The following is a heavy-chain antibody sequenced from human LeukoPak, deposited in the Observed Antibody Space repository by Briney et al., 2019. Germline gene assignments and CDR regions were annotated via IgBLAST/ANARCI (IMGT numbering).Heavy chain of an antibody. CDR2: INSDGSST. J-gene: IGHJ4*02. CDR1: GFTFSTYT. V-gene: IGHV3-74*01. Sequence: GGSLRLSCAVSGFTFSTYTMNWVRQAPGKGLEWVSRINSDGSSTSYADSVKGRFTISRDNAKNTLYLQMNSLRAEDTAVYYCAKLREWELPDLFDYWGQGTLVTVSS. D-gene: IGHD1-26*01. CDR3: AKLREWELPDLFDY.